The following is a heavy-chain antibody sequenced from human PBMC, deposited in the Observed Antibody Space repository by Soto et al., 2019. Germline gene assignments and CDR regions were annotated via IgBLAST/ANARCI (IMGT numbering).Heavy chain of an antibody. CDR3: AAEGTVTTGMDV. Sequence: SVKVSCKTSGFTFTSSAMQWVRQARGQRLEWIGWIVVGSGNTNYAQKFQERVTITRDMSTSTAYMELSSLRSEDTAVYYCAAEGTVTTGMDVWGQGTTVTVSS. CDR1: GFTFTSSA. J-gene: IGHJ6*02. V-gene: IGHV1-58*02. D-gene: IGHD4-17*01. CDR2: IVVGSGNT.